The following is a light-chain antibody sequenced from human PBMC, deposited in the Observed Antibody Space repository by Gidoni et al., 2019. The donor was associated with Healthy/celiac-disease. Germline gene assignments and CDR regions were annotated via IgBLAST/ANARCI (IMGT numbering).Light chain of an antibody. V-gene: IGLV2-14*03. Sequence: QSALTQPASVSGSPGQPNTISCTGTSSDVGGYNYVSWYQQPPGKAPKLMIYDVSNRPSGVSNRFSGSKSGNTASLTISGLQAEDEADYYCSSYTSSSTLGFGGGTKLTVL. CDR2: DVS. CDR3: SSYTSSSTLG. J-gene: IGLJ3*02. CDR1: SSDVGGYNY.